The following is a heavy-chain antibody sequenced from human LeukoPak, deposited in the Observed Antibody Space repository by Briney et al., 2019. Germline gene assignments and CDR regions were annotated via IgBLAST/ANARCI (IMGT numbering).Heavy chain of an antibody. V-gene: IGHV1-46*01. CDR3: ARALYYYDSSGYLNDAFDI. J-gene: IGHJ3*02. Sequence: GASVKVSCKASGYTFTAYYMHWVRQAPGQGLEWMGVIDPSGGSTSYAQRFQDRVTMTSDTSTSTVYMELSSLRSEDTAVYYCARALYYYDSSGYLNDAFDIWGQGTMVTVSS. CDR1: GYTFTAYY. D-gene: IGHD3-22*01. CDR2: IDPSGGST.